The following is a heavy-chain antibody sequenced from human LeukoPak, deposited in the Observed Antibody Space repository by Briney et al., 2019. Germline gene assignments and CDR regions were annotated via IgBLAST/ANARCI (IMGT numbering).Heavy chain of an antibody. CDR2: INTNTGNP. CDR1: GYKFISYA. J-gene: IGHJ4*02. Sequence: ASVKVSCKGSGYKFISYAMNWVRQAPGQGLEWMGWINTNTGNPTYAQGFTGRFVFSLDTSVSTAYLQISSLKAEDTAVYYCARSQPYYYDSSGYSPWGQGTLVTVSS. V-gene: IGHV7-4-1*02. CDR3: ARSQPYYYDSSGYSP. D-gene: IGHD3-22*01.